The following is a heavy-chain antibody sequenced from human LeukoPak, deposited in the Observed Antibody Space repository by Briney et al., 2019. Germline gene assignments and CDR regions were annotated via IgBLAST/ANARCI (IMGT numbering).Heavy chain of an antibody. J-gene: IGHJ3*02. Sequence: GGSLRLSCAASGFTFNNYGMHWVRQAPGKGLDWVAFIRYDGSIKHYADSLKGRFTISRDNSKNTLFLQMDSLRAEDTAVYYCAKDGRQRKTYYYGSESANAFDIWGQGTMVTVSS. CDR3: AKDGRQRKTYYYGSESANAFDI. V-gene: IGHV3-30*02. CDR2: IRYDGSIK. CDR1: GFTFNNYG. D-gene: IGHD3-10*01.